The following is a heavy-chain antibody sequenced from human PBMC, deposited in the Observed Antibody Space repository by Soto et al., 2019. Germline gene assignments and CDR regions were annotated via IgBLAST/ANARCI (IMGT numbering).Heavy chain of an antibody. J-gene: IGHJ6*02. CDR2: ISGSGGST. CDR1: GFTFSNYA. D-gene: IGHD3-9*01. Sequence: VQLLESGGDLVQPGGSLGLSCEASGFTFSNYAMSWVRQAPGKGLEWVSVISGSGGSTNYADSAKGRFTISRENSMDTLYLQMNSLRAEDTAVYYCARVFYYDILTGKSYNMDVWGQGTTVIVSS. V-gene: IGHV3-23*01. CDR3: ARVFYYDILTGKSYNMDV.